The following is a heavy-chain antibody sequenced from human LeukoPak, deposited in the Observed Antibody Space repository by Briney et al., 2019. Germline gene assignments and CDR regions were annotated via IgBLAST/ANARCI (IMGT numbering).Heavy chain of an antibody. Sequence: SETLSLTCTVSGGSISSSSYYWGWIRQPPGKGLEWIGSIYYSGSTYYNPSLKSRVTISVDTSKNQFSLKLSSLTAADTAVYYCASPLIAVAGSFDYWGQGTLVTVSS. V-gene: IGHV4-39*01. J-gene: IGHJ4*02. D-gene: IGHD6-19*01. CDR2: IYYSGST. CDR3: ASPLIAVAGSFDY. CDR1: GGSISSSSYY.